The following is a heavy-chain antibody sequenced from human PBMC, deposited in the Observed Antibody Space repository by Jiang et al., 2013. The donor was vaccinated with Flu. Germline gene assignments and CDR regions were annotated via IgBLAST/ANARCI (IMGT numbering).Heavy chain of an antibody. CDR3: ARNRDSGLDY. CDR2: INPSGGST. V-gene: IGHV1-46*01. D-gene: IGHD1-14*01. J-gene: IGHJ4*02. Sequence: SGAEVKKPGASVKVSCKASGYTFTTYYVHWVRQAPGQGLEWMGMINPSGGSTSYAQKFQGRVTMTRDTSTSSVYMELSSLRSEDTAMYYCARNRDSGLDYWGQGTLVTASS. CDR1: GYTFTTYY.